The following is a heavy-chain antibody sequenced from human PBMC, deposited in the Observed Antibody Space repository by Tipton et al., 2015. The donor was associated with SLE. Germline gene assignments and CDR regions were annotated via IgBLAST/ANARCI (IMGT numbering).Heavy chain of an antibody. V-gene: IGHV3-23*01. J-gene: IGHJ6*02. D-gene: IGHD2-15*01. CDR2: ISGSGDST. CDR3: AKSGCSGGSCWVGYYYGMDV. CDR1: GFTFSSYA. Sequence: SLRLSCAASGFTFSSYAMSWVRQAPGKGLEWVSAISGSGDSTYYADSVKGRFTISRDNSKNTLYLQMNSLRAEDTAVYYCAKSGCSGGSCWVGYYYGMDVWGQGPTVTVSS.